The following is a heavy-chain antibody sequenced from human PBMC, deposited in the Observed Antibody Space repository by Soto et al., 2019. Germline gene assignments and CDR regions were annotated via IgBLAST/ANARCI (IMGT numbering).Heavy chain of an antibody. CDR2: IYHTGDT. CDR1: SYSISSGFF. D-gene: IGHD2-8*01. CDR3: ARDTNSLDL. V-gene: IGHV4-38-2*02. Sequence: SETLSLTCVVSSYSISSGFFWAWIRQHPGQGLEWVGSIYHTGDTHYNPSLRSQVSMSVDTSKNHFSLRLTYLTAADTAVYFCARDTNSLDLWGQGILVTVSS. J-gene: IGHJ5*02.